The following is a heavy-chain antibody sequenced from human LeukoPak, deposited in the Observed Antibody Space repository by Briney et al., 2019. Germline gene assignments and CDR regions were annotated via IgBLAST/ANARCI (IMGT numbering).Heavy chain of an antibody. CDR2: ISYDGSNK. Sequence: GGSLRLSCAASGFTFSSYGMHWVRQAPGKGLEWVAVISYDGSNKYYADSVKGRFTISRDNSKNTLYLQMNSLRAEDTAVYSCAKDIVVVPAAPRNDYYYYGMDVWGQGTTVTVSS. D-gene: IGHD2-2*01. V-gene: IGHV3-30*18. CDR3: AKDIVVVPAAPRNDYYYYGMDV. J-gene: IGHJ6*02. CDR1: GFTFSSYG.